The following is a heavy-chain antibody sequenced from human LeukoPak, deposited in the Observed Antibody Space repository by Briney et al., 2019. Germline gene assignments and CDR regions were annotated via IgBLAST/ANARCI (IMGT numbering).Heavy chain of an antibody. J-gene: IGHJ4*02. V-gene: IGHV3-7*01. D-gene: IGHD2-2*02. Sequence: GGSLRLSCEATGFNLGSSWMAWVRQAPGRGLEWVANIKPDGSEKHYVDSVKGRFTISRDNAKNSLYLQMNSLRAEDTAVYYCARDPNSGYCYSDYWGQGTLVTVSS. CDR2: IKPDGSEK. CDR1: GFNLGSSW. CDR3: ARDPNSGYCYSDY.